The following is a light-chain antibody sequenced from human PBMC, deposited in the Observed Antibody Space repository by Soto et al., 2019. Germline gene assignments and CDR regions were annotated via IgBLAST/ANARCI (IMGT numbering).Light chain of an antibody. J-gene: IGLJ1*01. CDR1: SSDVGTYDF. V-gene: IGLV2-11*01. CDR3: CLYAVTFYV. CDR2: DVS. Sequence: QSALTQPRSVSGSPGQSVTISCTGTSSDVGTYDFVSWYQQHPGKAPRLMIFDVSERPSGVPDRFFGSKSGNTASLTISGLQAEDEADYYCCLYAVTFYVFGTGTKLTVL.